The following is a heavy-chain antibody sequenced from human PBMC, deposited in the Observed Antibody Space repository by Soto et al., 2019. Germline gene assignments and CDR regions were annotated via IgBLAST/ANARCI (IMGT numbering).Heavy chain of an antibody. V-gene: IGHV3-23*01. CDR3: AKDLGYSSSWFSFDY. Sequence: PGGSLRLSCAASGLTFSSYAMSWVRQAPGKGLEWVPAISGSGGSTYYADSVKGRFTISRDNSKNTLYLQMNSLRAEDTAVYYCAKDLGYSSSWFSFDYWGQGTLVTVSS. D-gene: IGHD6-13*01. CDR2: ISGSGGST. J-gene: IGHJ4*02. CDR1: GLTFSSYA.